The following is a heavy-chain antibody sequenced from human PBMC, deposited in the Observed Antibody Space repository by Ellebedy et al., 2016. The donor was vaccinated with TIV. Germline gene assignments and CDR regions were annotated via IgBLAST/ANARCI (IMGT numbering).Heavy chain of an antibody. V-gene: IGHV1-24*01. J-gene: IGHJ4*02. CDR3: ARGTGEYSSSSQGGGDY. Sequence: ASVKVSCXVSGYTLTELSMHWVRQAPGKGLEWMGGFDPEDGETIYAQKFQGRVTMTEDTSTDTAYMELSSLRSEDTAVYYCARGTGEYSSSSQGGGDYWGQGTLVTVSS. D-gene: IGHD6-6*01. CDR1: GYTLTELS. CDR2: FDPEDGET.